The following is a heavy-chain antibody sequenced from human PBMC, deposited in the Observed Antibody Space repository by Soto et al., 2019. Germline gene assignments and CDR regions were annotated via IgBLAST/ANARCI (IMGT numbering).Heavy chain of an antibody. J-gene: IGHJ6*02. CDR1: GYTFTNYA. CDR3: ARDGRAFSIFGETMDV. V-gene: IGHV1-18*01. CDR2: ISAYSGDT. Sequence: GASVKVSCKTSGYTFTNYAINWVRQAPGQGLQWMGRISAYSGDTKYAQRFQDRLTVTTDPSTTTAYMELRSLRSDDTAVYYCARDGRAFSIFGETMDVWGQGTTVTVSS. D-gene: IGHD3-3*01.